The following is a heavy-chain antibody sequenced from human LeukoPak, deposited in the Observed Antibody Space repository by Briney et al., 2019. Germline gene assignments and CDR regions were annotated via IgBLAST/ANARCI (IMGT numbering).Heavy chain of an antibody. V-gene: IGHV3-48*03. J-gene: IGHJ5*02. CDR2: ISSGGNTK. Sequence: GGSLRLSCAASGFSFSTYEMNWVRQAPGKGLEWVSHISSGGNTKYYADSVRGRFTISRDNAQTSLYLQMNSLRAEDTAVYYCARASDPWLQLTWGQGTLVTVSS. D-gene: IGHD5-24*01. CDR3: ARASDPWLQLT. CDR1: GFSFSTYE.